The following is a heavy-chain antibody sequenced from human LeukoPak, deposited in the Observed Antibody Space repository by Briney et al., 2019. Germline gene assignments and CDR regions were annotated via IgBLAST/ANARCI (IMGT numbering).Heavy chain of an antibody. CDR2: ISAYNGNT. J-gene: IGHJ5*02. V-gene: IGHV1-18*01. Sequence: ASVKVSCKASGYTFTSYGISWVRQAPGQGLEWMGWISAYNGNTNYAQRLQGRVTMTTDTSTSTAYMELRSLRSDDTAVYYCARVHYSENWFDPWGQGTLVTVSS. CDR3: ARVHYSENWFDP. D-gene: IGHD4-11*01. CDR1: GYTFTSYG.